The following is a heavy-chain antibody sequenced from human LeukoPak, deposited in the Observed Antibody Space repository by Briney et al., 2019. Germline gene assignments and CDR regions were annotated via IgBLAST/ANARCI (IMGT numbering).Heavy chain of an antibody. CDR3: ARHPPPGNNGYEGFIDS. J-gene: IGHJ4*02. V-gene: IGHV4-61*05. D-gene: IGHD5-12*01. Sequence: SETLSLTCTVSGRSISSGSYYWGWIRQPAGKGLEWIGYIYYSGAINYNLFVKSRVPRPVDAAKNPFSLNQSAVTAPDTAVYYCARHPPPGNNGYEGFIDSWGQGTLVIASS. CDR1: GRSISSGSYY. CDR2: IYYSGAI.